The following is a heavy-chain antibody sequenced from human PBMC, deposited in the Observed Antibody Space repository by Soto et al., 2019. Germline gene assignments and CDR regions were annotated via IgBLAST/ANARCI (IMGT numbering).Heavy chain of an antibody. V-gene: IGHV3-21*01. J-gene: IGHJ6*02. CDR3: ARDSARPDESSYYYYYGMDV. D-gene: IGHD6-6*01. Sequence: GGSLRLSCAVSGFTFSSYSMNWVRQAPGKGLEWVSSISSSSSYINYADSMKGRFTISRDNAKNSLYLQMNSLRAEDTAVYYCARDSARPDESSYYYYYGMDVWGQGTTVTDSS. CDR1: GFTFSSYS. CDR2: ISSSSSYI.